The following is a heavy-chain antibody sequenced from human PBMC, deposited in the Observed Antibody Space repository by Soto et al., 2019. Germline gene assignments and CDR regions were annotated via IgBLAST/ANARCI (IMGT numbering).Heavy chain of an antibody. D-gene: IGHD2-2*01. Sequence: EVQLVESGGGFVHPGGSLRLSCAASGLTFSSSEMYWVRQAPGKGMAWISYIHPVGQTIFYAESVNGRLTISRDNAKNSVYLQMHSLRDEDTAVDYCARRSSRWGQWTMVTVSA. CDR1: GLTFSSSE. CDR2: IHPVGQTI. CDR3: ARRSSR. V-gene: IGHV3-48*03. J-gene: IGHJ3*01.